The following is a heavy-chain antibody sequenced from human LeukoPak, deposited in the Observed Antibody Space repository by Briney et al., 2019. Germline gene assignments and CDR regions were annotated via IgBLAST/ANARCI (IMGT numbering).Heavy chain of an antibody. D-gene: IGHD6-19*01. J-gene: IGHJ4*02. CDR3: ARAPPPYSSGWSNFDY. CDR1: GFTFSSYS. Sequence: PGGSLRLSCAASGFTFSSYSMNWVRQAPGKGLEWVSSISSSSSCIYYADSVKGRFTISRDNAKNSLYLQMNSLRAEDTAVYYCARAPPPYSSGWSNFDYWGQGTLVTVSS. V-gene: IGHV3-21*01. CDR2: ISSSSSCI.